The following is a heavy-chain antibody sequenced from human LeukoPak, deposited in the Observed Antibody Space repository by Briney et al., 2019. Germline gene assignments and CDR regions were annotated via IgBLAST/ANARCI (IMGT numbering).Heavy chain of an antibody. CDR1: GFTFSSYS. J-gene: IGHJ4*02. CDR2: ISSSSSTI. Sequence: VGSLRLSYAASGFTFSSYSMNWVRQAPGKGLEWVSYISSSSSTIYYADSVKGRFTISRDNAKNSLYLQMNSLRAEDTAVYYCARELGTVTTDYWGQGTLVTVSS. D-gene: IGHD4-17*01. V-gene: IGHV3-48*01. CDR3: ARELGTVTTDY.